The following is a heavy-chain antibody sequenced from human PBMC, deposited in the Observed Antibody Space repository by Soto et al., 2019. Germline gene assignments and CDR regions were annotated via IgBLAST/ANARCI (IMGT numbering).Heavy chain of an antibody. CDR2: IHSDGSTT. J-gene: IGHJ3*01. V-gene: IGHV3-74*01. Sequence: EVQLVESEGGLVQRGGSLRLSCAASGFTFNYYWMHWVRQAPGQGLVWVSDIHSDGSTTTYADSVKGRFTISRDNAKNPRYLQMNSVRAEDAGVYYCVRGDKGGFDLWGQGTTVTVSS. CDR1: GFTFNYYW. CDR3: VRGDKGGFDL. D-gene: IGHD2-21*02.